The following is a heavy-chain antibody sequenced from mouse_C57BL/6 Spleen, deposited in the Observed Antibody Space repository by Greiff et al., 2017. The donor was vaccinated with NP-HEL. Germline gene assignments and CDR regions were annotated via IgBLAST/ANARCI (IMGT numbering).Heavy chain of an antibody. V-gene: IGHV2-4*01. CDR1: GFSLTSYG. CDR2: IWSGGST. Sequence: QVQLKESGPGLVQPSQSLSITCTVSGFSLTSYGVHWVRQPPGKGLEWLGVIWSGGSTDYNAAFISRLSISKDNSKSQVFFKMNSLQADDTAIYYCATPIYYDYAYAMDYWGQGTSVTVSS. D-gene: IGHD2-4*01. J-gene: IGHJ4*01. CDR3: ATPIYYDYAYAMDY.